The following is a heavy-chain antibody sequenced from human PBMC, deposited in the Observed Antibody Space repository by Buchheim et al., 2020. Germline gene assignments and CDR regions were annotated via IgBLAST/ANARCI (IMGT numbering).Heavy chain of an antibody. Sequence: EVQLLASGGGLVQPGGSLRLSCAASGFTSGSYAMAWVRQAPGQGLEWVASIGGSGDKTYYRDSVKGRLTISRDSSKNNLYLQMNSLRVEDTALYFCAKGRGFDRWGQGT. V-gene: IGHV3-23*01. J-gene: IGHJ4*02. CDR2: IGGSGDKT. CDR3: AKGRGFDR. CDR1: GFTSGSYA.